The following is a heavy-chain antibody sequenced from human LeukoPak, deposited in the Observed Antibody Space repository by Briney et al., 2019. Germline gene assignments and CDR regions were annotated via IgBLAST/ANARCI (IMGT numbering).Heavy chain of an antibody. Sequence: ASVKVSCTASGFTFTGYYMEWVRQAPGQGLEWMGWINPNSGGTNYAQKFQGRVTMTRDTSISTAYMELSRLRSDDTAVYYCARGGVLRYFDWQPPFNWFDPWGQGTLVTVSS. D-gene: IGHD3-9*01. J-gene: IGHJ5*02. CDR1: GFTFTGYY. CDR2: INPNSGGT. V-gene: IGHV1-2*02. CDR3: ARGGVLRYFDWQPPFNWFDP.